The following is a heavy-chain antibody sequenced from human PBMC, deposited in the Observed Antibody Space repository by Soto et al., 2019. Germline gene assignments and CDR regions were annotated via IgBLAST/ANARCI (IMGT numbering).Heavy chain of an antibody. CDR1: GFAVRHNY. V-gene: IGHV3-53*04. CDR2: IYSGGDT. CDR3: ARKTDSIPSGGDV. D-gene: IGHD3-10*01. J-gene: IGHJ6*04. Sequence: EVQLVESGGGLVQPGGSLRLSCTASGFAVRHNYMTWVRQAPGKGLEWVSLIYSGGDTAYADSVKGRFTISRHTSQNTLYLQLNRRRPEDTAVYYCARKTDSIPSGGDVWGKGTAVTVSS.